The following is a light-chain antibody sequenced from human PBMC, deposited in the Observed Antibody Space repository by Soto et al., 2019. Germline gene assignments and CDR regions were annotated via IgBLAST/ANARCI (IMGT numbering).Light chain of an antibody. CDR2: DVS. V-gene: IGLV2-14*01. J-gene: IGLJ1*01. Sequence: SALTQPASVSGSLGQSITISCTGTSSDVGGYNYVSWYQQYPGKAPKLMIYDVSNRPSEVSNRFFGSKSGNTASLTISGLQAEDEADYYCSAYTSSSSYVFGAGTKVTVL. CDR3: SAYTSSSSYV. CDR1: SSDVGGYNY.